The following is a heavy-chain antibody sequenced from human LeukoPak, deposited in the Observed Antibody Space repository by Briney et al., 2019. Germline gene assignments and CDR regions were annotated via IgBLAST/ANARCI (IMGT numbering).Heavy chain of an antibody. J-gene: IGHJ4*02. Sequence: GGSLRLSCAASGFTFSDYYMSWIRQAPGKGLEWVSYISSSGSTIYYADSVKGRFTISRDNAKNSLYLQMNSLRAEDTAVYYCASEPLTIFGVVKLFDYWGQGTLVTVSS. CDR1: GFTFSDYY. D-gene: IGHD3-3*01. V-gene: IGHV3-11*04. CDR3: ASEPLTIFGVVKLFDY. CDR2: ISSSGSTI.